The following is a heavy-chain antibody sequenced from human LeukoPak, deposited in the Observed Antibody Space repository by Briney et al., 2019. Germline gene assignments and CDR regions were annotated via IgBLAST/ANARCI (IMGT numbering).Heavy chain of an antibody. Sequence: ASETLSLTCAVSGGSISSTNWWSWVRQPPGKGLEWIGEIYHSGSTNYNPSLKSRVTMSVDKSKNQFSLKLSSVTAADTAVYYCVREPLYYDLRSVAYWGQGTLVTVSS. CDR3: VREPLYYDLRSVAY. V-gene: IGHV4-4*02. CDR1: GGSISSTNW. J-gene: IGHJ4*02. D-gene: IGHD3-3*01. CDR2: IYHSGST.